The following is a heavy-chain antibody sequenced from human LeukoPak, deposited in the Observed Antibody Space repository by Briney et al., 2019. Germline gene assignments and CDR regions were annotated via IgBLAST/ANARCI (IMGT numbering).Heavy chain of an antibody. CDR3: AKGIYGDHYFDY. J-gene: IGHJ4*02. CDR2: VSFDGSNK. Sequence: GGSLRLSCAASGFTFSSYEMNWVRQAPGKGLEWVAVVSFDGSNKYYADSVKGRFTISRDNSKNTVSLQMNSLRAEDTAVYYCAKGIYGDHYFDYWGQGTLVTVSS. D-gene: IGHD4-17*01. CDR1: GFTFSSYE. V-gene: IGHV3-30*18.